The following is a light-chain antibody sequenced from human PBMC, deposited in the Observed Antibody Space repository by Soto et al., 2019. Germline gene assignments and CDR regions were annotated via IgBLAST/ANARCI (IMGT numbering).Light chain of an antibody. CDR1: QSISTW. CDR2: EAS. V-gene: IGKV1-5*03. Sequence: DIQMTQSPATLSASVGDRVTITCRASQSISTWLSWYQQKPGKDPKLLINEASTLESAVPSRFSGSGSGTVFPLTISGEQQDDFVPYYCQYRHTYWTFGQGTKVDVK. CDR3: QYRHTYWT. J-gene: IGKJ1*01.